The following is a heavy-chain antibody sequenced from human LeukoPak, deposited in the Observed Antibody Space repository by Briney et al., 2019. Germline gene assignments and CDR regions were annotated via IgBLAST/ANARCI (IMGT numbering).Heavy chain of an antibody. J-gene: IGHJ4*02. CDR2: ICSGGST. Sequence: PGGSLRLSCAASGFTVSSNYMSWVRQAPGKGLEWVAVICSGGSTSYADSVKGRFTIFRNNSKNTLYLQMNSLRAEDTAVYYCARDTGIAVAGSNYWGQGTLVTVSS. D-gene: IGHD6-19*01. CDR1: GFTVSSNY. V-gene: IGHV3-53*01. CDR3: ARDTGIAVAGSNY.